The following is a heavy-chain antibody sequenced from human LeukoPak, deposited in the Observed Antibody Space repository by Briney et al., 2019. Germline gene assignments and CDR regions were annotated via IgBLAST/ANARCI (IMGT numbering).Heavy chain of an antibody. CDR3: ANFDY. CDR1: GFTFDDYA. CDR2: ISWNSGSI. Sequence: GGSLRLSCAASGFTFDDYAMHWVRQAPGKGLEWVSGISWNSGSIGYADSVKGRFTISRDNAKNSLYLQMNSLRAEDTALYHCANFDYWGQGTLVTVSS. V-gene: IGHV3-9*01. J-gene: IGHJ4*02.